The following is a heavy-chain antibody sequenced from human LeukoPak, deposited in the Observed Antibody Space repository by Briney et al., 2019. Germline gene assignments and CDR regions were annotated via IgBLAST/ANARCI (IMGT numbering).Heavy chain of an antibody. CDR2: ISSSGSTI. Sequence: QSGGSLRLSCAASGFTFSSYEMNWVRQAPGKGLEWVSYISSSGSTIYYADSVEGRFTISRDNAKNSLYLQMNSLRAEDTAIYYCARLGATSGGYYLDYWGKETLVTVSS. V-gene: IGHV3-48*03. D-gene: IGHD6-19*01. CDR1: GFTFSSYE. CDR3: ARLGATSGGYYLDY. J-gene: IGHJ4*02.